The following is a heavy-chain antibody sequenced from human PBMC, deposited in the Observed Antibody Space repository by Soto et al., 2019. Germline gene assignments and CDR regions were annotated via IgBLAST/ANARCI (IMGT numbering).Heavy chain of an antibody. CDR1: GYTFTDYY. Sequence: QVQLVQSGAEMKEPGAAVKVSCKASGYTFTDYYIHWVRQAPGQGLEWMAWINCKTGQTRYAQKFRGRLTVTSDTSITTSHMDLSGLRFDDAATYYCGRDSAILPGSYFDYGGQGSLVSVSS. CDR3: GRDSAILPGSYFDY. J-gene: IGHJ4*02. CDR2: INCKTGQT. V-gene: IGHV1-2*02. D-gene: IGHD2-21*02.